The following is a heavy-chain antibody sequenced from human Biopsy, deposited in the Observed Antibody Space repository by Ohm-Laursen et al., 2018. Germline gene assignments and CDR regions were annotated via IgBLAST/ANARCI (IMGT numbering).Heavy chain of an antibody. CDR1: GGFISTYY. J-gene: IGHJ3*02. CDR2: IYNTGST. V-gene: IGHV4-4*07. D-gene: IGHD3-22*01. CDR3: ARDLPYYENSGYGAFDM. Sequence: GTLSLTCTVSGGFISTYYWNWIRQPAGKALEWIGRIYNTGSTNYNPSLQSRVTMSVDTSKNQFSLKMSSVTAADTAVYYCARDLPYYENSGYGAFDMWGQGTMVAVSS.